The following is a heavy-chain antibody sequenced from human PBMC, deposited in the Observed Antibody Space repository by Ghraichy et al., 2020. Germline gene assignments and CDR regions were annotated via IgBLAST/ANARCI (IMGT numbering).Heavy chain of an antibody. CDR1: GGSISSYY. D-gene: IGHD3-3*01. CDR2: IYYSGST. Sequence: SETLSLTCTVSGGSISSYYWSWIRQPPGKGLEWIGYIYYSGSTNYNPSLKSRVTISVDTSKNQFSLKLSSVTAADTAVYYCASTDYDFWSKGYYYYYYYMDVWGKGTTVTVSS. CDR3: ASTDYDFWSKGYYYYYYYMDV. V-gene: IGHV4-59*01. J-gene: IGHJ6*03.